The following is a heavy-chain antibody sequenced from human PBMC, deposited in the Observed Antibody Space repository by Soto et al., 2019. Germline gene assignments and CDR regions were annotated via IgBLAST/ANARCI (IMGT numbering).Heavy chain of an antibody. CDR2: ISYDGSNK. V-gene: IGHV3-30*04. D-gene: IGHD4-4*01. Sequence: GGSLRLSCAASGFTFSSYAMHWVRQAPGKGLEWVAVISYDGSNKYYADSVKGRFTISRDNSKYTLYLQMNSLRAEDTAVYYCARDPYSNYVFDYWGQGTLGTGSS. J-gene: IGHJ4*02. CDR1: GFTFSSYA. CDR3: ARDPYSNYVFDY.